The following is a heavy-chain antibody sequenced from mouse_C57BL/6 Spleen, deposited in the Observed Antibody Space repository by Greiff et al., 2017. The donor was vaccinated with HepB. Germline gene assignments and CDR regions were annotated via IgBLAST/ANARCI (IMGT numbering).Heavy chain of an antibody. J-gene: IGHJ3*01. V-gene: IGHV6-6*01. Sequence: EVKVVESGGGLVQPGGSMKLSCAASGFTFSDAWMDWVRQSPEKGLEWVAEIRNKANNHATYYAESVKGRFTISRDDSKSSVYLQMNSLRAEDTGIYYCTRGADGGAWFAYWGQGTLVTVSA. CDR2: IRNKANNHAT. CDR1: GFTFSDAW. CDR3: TRGADGGAWFAY.